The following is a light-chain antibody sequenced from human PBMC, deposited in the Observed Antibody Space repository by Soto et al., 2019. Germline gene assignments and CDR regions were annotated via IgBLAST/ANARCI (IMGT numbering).Light chain of an antibody. V-gene: IGKV3-15*01. Sequence: EIVMTRAPAALSVSPWGGATLSCIASQSVSSNLAWYQQKPGQAPRLIIYGASTRATGIPSRFSGSGSGTEFTLTIRRLKSEDFAVYYCQQYNNWPPWKCGKGTTGDIK. CDR3: QQYNNWPPWK. J-gene: IGKJ1*01. CDR1: QSVSSN. CDR2: GAS.